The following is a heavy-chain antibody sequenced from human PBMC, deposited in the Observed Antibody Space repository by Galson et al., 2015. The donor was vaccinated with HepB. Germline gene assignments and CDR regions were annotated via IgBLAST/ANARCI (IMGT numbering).Heavy chain of an antibody. CDR2: IYYSGST. CDR1: GGSISSYY. V-gene: IGHV4-59*01. D-gene: IGHD6-19*01. CDR3: ARVPRAVAGTSDGRSRPTYGMDV. J-gene: IGHJ6*02. Sequence: ETLSLTCTVSGGSISSYYWSWIRQPPGKGLEWIGYIYYSGSTNYNPSLKSRVTISVDTSKNQFSLKLSSVTAADTAVYYCARVPRAVAGTSDGRSRPTYGMDVWGQGTTVTVSS.